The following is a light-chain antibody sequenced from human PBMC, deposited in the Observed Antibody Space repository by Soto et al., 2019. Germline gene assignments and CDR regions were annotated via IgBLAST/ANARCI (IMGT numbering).Light chain of an antibody. Sequence: QSALTQPASVSGSPGQSITISCTGTSSDVGSYNFVSWYQQHPGKAPKLMIYEVIRRPSGVSNRFSGSKSGNTASLTISGLQAEDEADYYCCSYAGSSTPDVFGTGTKLTVL. J-gene: IGLJ1*01. CDR3: CSYAGSSTPDV. CDR2: EVI. CDR1: SSDVGSYNF. V-gene: IGLV2-23*02.